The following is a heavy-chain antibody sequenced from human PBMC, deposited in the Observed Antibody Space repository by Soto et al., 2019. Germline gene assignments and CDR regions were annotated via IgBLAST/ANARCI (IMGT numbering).Heavy chain of an antibody. CDR2: TYYSGST. CDR1: GGSMIAYY. D-gene: IGHD6-13*01. Sequence: SETLSLTCTVSGGSMIAYYWNWMRQPPGKGLQWIGYTYYSGSTTYNPSLESRVTISVDSSKNQFSLKLDSVTPADTAVYYCARVRGTAGKRYFDYWGPGTLVTVSS. J-gene: IGHJ4*02. CDR3: ARVRGTAGKRYFDY. V-gene: IGHV4-59*01.